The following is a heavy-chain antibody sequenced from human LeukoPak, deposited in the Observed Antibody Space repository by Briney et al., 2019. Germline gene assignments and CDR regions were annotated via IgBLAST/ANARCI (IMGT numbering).Heavy chain of an antibody. Sequence: ASVKVSCKASGFTFTSSAVQWVRQARGQRLEWIGWIVVGSGNTNYAQKFQERVTITRDMSTSTAYMELSSLRSEDTAVYYCAADPSGRFLEWLPRPNWFDPWGQGTLVTVSS. D-gene: IGHD3-3*01. J-gene: IGHJ5*02. CDR1: GFTFTSSA. CDR2: IVVGSGNT. V-gene: IGHV1-58*01. CDR3: AADPSGRFLEWLPRPNWFDP.